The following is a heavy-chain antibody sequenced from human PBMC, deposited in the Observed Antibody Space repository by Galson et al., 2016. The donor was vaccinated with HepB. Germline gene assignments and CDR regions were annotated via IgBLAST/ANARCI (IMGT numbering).Heavy chain of an antibody. J-gene: IGHJ4*02. CDR3: VKGGGSYDSSGYYGFDY. CDR2: IKNSNSDV. V-gene: IGHV3-21*01. D-gene: IGHD3-22*01. CDR1: GFTFSSYA. Sequence: SLRLSCAASGFTFSSYAMYWVRQAPGKGLEWVSSIKNSNSDVYYEDSVKGRFTISRDNSKNTLYLQMSSLRAEDTAVYYCVKGGGSYDSSGYYGFDYWGQGTLVTVSS.